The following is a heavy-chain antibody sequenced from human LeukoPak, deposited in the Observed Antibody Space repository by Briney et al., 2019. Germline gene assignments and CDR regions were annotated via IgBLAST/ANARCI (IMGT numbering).Heavy chain of an antibody. CDR3: ARDDGIAAARLGY. D-gene: IGHD6-13*01. J-gene: IGHJ4*02. CDR1: GYTFTDYY. CDR2: INPNSGGT. Sequence: ASVKVSCKASGYTFTDYYMHWVRQAPGQGLEWMGWINPNSGGTNYAQKFQGRVTMTRDTSISTAYMELSRLRSDDTAVYYCARDDGIAAARLGYWGQGTLVTVSS. V-gene: IGHV1-2*02.